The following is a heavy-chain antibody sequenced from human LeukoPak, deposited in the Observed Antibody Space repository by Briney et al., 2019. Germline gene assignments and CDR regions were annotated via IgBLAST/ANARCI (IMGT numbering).Heavy chain of an antibody. CDR2: IYTSGST. Sequence: SETLSLTCTVSGGSISSYFWSWIRQPAGKGLEWIGRIYTSGSTNYNPSLKSRVTISVDTSKNQFSLKLSSVTAADTAVYYCARQKGGPGSGTANDYWGQGTLVTVSS. J-gene: IGHJ4*02. CDR1: GGSISSYF. V-gene: IGHV4-4*07. CDR3: ARQKGGPGSGTANDY. D-gene: IGHD1-26*01.